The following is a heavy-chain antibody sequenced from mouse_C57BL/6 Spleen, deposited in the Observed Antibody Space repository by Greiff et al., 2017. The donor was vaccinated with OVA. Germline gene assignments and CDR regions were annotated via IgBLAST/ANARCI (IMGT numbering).Heavy chain of an antibody. J-gene: IGHJ4*01. V-gene: IGHV1-4*01. CDR2: INPSSGYT. CDR3: ARSDSSLSMDY. D-gene: IGHD3-2*02. Sequence: VKLQQSGAELARPGASVKMSCKASGYTFTSYTMHWVKQRPGQGLEWIGYINPSSGYTKYNQKFKDKATLTADKSSSTAYMQLSSLTSEDSAVYYCARSDSSLSMDYWGQGTSVTVSS. CDR1: GYTFTSYT.